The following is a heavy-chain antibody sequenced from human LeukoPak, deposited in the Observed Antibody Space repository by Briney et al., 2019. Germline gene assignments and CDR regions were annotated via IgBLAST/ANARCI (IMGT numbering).Heavy chain of an antibody. CDR1: GGSFSGYY. CDR3: ARDSGMAPGY. D-gene: IGHD5-24*01. J-gene: IGHJ4*02. V-gene: IGHV4-34*01. Sequence: SETLSLTCAVYGGSFSGYYWSWIRQPPGKGLEWIGEINHSGSTNYDPSLKSRVTISVDTSKNQFSLKLSSVTAADTAVYYCARDSGMAPGYWGQGTLVTVSS. CDR2: INHSGST.